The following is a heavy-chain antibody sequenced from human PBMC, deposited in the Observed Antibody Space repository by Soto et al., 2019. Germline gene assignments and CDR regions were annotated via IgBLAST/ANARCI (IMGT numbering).Heavy chain of an antibody. Sequence: SETLCLTCAVSGGSIGGSNWWSWVRQPPGKGLEWIGEIYHSGSTNYNPSVKSRVTISVDKSKNQFSLKLHSVTATDTVVYYCARIVKATQPFDPWGHRTLVTVSS. CDR3: ARIVKATQPFDP. J-gene: IGHJ5*02. CDR2: IYHSGST. D-gene: IGHD5-12*01. V-gene: IGHV4-4*02. CDR1: GGSIGGSNW.